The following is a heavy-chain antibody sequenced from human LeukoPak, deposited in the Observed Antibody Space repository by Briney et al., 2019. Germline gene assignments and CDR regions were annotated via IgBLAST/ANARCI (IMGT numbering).Heavy chain of an antibody. J-gene: IGHJ4*02. V-gene: IGHV1-46*01. CDR1: GYTFTGYY. D-gene: IGHD3-10*01. CDR2: INPSGGST. CDR3: ARDHGSAYYRAPRH. Sequence: ASVKVSCKASGYTFTGYYIHWVRQAPGQGLEWMGIINPSGGSTTYAQKFQGRVTMTRDTSTSTVYMELSSLRSEDTAVYYCARDHGSAYYRAPRHWGQGTLVTVSS.